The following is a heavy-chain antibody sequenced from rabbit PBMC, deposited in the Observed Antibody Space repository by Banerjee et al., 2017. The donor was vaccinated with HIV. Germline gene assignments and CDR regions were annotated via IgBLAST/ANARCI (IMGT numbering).Heavy chain of an antibody. CDR2: IDPVSGST. CDR1: GFSFSSYW. CDR3: AIYAVYGYLSL. D-gene: IGHD6-1*01. Sequence: QEQLEESGGDLVKPEGSLTLTCTASGFSFSSYWMSWVRQAPGKGLEWIGYIDPVSGSTNYASWAKGRFTISKTSSTTVTLQMTSLTAADTATYFCAIYAVYGYLSLWGPGTLVTVS. J-gene: IGHJ4*01. V-gene: IGHV1S45*01.